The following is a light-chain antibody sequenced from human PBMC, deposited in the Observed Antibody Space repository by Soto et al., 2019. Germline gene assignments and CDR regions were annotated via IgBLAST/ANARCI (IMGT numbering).Light chain of an antibody. V-gene: IGKV3-20*01. Sequence: ELVWTQSPGTLSLSPGERATLSCRVSQSVSSSYLAWYQQKPGQAHRLLIYDASSRATGIPDRFSGSGSGTDFTLTISRLEPEDFAVYYCQQYGSSPTITFGQGTRLEIK. CDR3: QQYGSSPTIT. CDR2: DAS. J-gene: IGKJ5*01. CDR1: QSVSSSY.